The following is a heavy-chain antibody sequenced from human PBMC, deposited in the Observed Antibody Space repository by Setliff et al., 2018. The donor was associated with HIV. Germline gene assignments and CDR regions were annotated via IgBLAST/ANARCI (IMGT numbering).Heavy chain of an antibody. J-gene: IGHJ4*02. Sequence: SETLSLTCTVSGGSLRSGAYSWSWIRQSPGKSPEWIGYISHTGKTLYNPSLKSRVTMSVEGSRNQFSLKLTSLTGADTAVYYCARGRSGDSDFDYWGQGALVTVSS. CDR1: GGSLRSGAYS. CDR3: ARGRSGDSDFDY. V-gene: IGHV4-30-2*06. D-gene: IGHD2-21*02. CDR2: ISHTGKT.